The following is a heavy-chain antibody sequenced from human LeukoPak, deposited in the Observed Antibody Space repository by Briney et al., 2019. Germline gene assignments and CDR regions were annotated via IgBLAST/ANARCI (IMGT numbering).Heavy chain of an antibody. CDR2: INQDGSEK. CDR3: ARDRGQQPPDY. V-gene: IGHV3-7*01. Sequence: PGGSLRLSCAASGFTFSSYWMSWVRQAPGKGLEWVASINQDGSEKYYVDSVRGRFTISRDNADNSLYLQMNGLRAEDTAVYYCARDRGQQPPDYWGQGTLVTVSS. CDR1: GFTFSSYW. J-gene: IGHJ4*02. D-gene: IGHD6-13*01.